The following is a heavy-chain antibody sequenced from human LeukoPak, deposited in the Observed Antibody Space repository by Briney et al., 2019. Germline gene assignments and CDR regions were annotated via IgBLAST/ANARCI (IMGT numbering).Heavy chain of an antibody. J-gene: IGHJ4*02. Sequence: SETLPLTCTVSGDSISSGGYYWSWIRQHPGKGLEWIGYIYHSGSTYYNTYYSPSLKTRIIISVDTSKKQFSLKLSSVTAADTAVYYCARDRDGYGYFDYWGQGILVTVSS. CDR2: IYHSGST. V-gene: IGHV4-31*03. D-gene: IGHD5-24*01. CDR1: GDSISSGGYY. CDR3: ARDRDGYGYFDY.